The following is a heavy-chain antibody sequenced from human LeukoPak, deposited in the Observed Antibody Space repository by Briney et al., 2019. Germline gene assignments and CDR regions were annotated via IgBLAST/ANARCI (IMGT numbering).Heavy chain of an antibody. J-gene: IGHJ4*02. D-gene: IGHD3-10*01. V-gene: IGHV3-23*01. Sequence: GGSLRLSCAASGFTFNNYALAWVRQTPEKGLECVSAISGDGVSPYYADSVKGRFTISRDNSKNTLYLQMNSLRTEDTAIYYCATEPYYYGLGTTEGYFDYWGQGTLVTVSS. CDR1: GFTFNNYA. CDR3: ATEPYYYGLGTTEGYFDY. CDR2: ISGDGVSP.